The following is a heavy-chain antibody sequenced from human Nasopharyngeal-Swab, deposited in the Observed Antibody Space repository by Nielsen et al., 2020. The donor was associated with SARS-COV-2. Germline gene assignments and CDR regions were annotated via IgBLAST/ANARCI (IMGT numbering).Heavy chain of an antibody. V-gene: IGHV3-21*01. CDR2: ISSSSSYI. Sequence: GESLKISCAASGFIFSSYSMNWVRQAPGKGLEWVSSISSSSSYIYYADSVKGRFTISRDNAKNSLYLQMNSLRAEDTAVYYCARVTGYSGYGCYDYWGQGTLVTVSS. J-gene: IGHJ4*02. D-gene: IGHD5-12*01. CDR3: ARVTGYSGYGCYDY. CDR1: GFIFSSYS.